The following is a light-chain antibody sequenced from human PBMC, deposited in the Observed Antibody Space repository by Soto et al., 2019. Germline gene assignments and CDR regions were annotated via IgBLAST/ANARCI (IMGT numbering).Light chain of an antibody. CDR3: AAWDDSLNGPV. J-gene: IGLJ2*01. CDR2: TNN. V-gene: IGLV1-44*01. CDR1: SSNIGSNT. Sequence: QSVLTQPPSASGTPGQRVTISCSGSSSNIGSNTVNRYQQLPGTAPKLLIYTNNQRPSGVPDRFSGSRSDTSASLAISGLQSEDEADYYCAAWDDSLNGPVFGGGTKLTVL.